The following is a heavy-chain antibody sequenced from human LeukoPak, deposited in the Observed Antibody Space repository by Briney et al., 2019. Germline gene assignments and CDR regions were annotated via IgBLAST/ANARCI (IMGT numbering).Heavy chain of an antibody. J-gene: IGHJ3*02. V-gene: IGHV3-20*04. CDR3: ARDRRPSSGYFNDAFDI. Sequence: GGSLRLSCAASGFTFDDYGMSWVRQAPGKGLEWVSGINWNGGSTGYADSVKGRFTISRDNAKNPLYLQMNSLRAEDTALYYCARDRRPSSGYFNDAFDIWGQGTMVTVSS. CDR2: INWNGGST. D-gene: IGHD3-22*01. CDR1: GFTFDDYG.